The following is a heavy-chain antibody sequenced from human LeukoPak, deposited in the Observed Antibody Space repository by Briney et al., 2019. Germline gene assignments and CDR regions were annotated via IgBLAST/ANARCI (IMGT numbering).Heavy chain of an antibody. Sequence: GGSLRLSCAASGFTFSSYEMNWVRQAPGKGLEWVSYISSSGSTIYYADSVKGRFTISGDNAKNSLYLQMNSLRAEDTAVYYCASHTAIAATGPPSRYFDYWGQGTLVTVSS. D-gene: IGHD6-13*01. J-gene: IGHJ4*02. V-gene: IGHV3-48*03. CDR2: ISSSGSTI. CDR1: GFTFSSYE. CDR3: ASHTAIAATGPPSRYFDY.